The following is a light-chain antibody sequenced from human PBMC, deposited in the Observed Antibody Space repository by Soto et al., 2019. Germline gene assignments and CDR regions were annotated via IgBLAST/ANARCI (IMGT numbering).Light chain of an antibody. CDR2: GVF. V-gene: IGKV3-20*01. J-gene: IGKJ2*01. CDR1: QAVRNSY. Sequence: EIVLTQPPGPLSLSPGERATLSCRASQAVRNSYLAWYQQKPGQAPRLLIYGVFARATGIPSRFSGSGSGTDYTLTISRLEPEDGAVFYCYQYYGSIPYTFGPGTKLEIK. CDR3: YQYYGSIPYT.